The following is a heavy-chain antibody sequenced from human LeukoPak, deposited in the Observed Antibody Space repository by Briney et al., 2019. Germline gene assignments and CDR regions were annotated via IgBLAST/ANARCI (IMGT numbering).Heavy chain of an antibody. CDR2: ISSNGRTI. V-gene: IGHV3-11*04. Sequence: PGGSLRLSCATSGFTFSDYYMSWIRQAPGKGLEWVSYISSNGRTIYYADSVKGRFTISRDSAKDSLYLQMNSLRAEDTAVYYCTRDGGSLVGYFDHWGQETLVTVSS. CDR1: GFTFSDYY. CDR3: TRDGGSLVGYFDH. D-gene: IGHD2-15*01. J-gene: IGHJ4*02.